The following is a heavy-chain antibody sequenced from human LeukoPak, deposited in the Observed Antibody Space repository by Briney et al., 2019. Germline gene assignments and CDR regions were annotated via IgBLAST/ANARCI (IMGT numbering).Heavy chain of an antibody. D-gene: IGHD1-14*01. CDR1: GGTFSSYA. CDR2: IIPILGIA. CDR3: ARTTPSALAAFDI. J-gene: IGHJ3*02. V-gene: IGHV1-69*04. Sequence: GASVKVSCKASGGTFSSYAISWVRQAPGQGLEWMGRIIPILGIANYAQKFQGRVTITADKSTSTAYMELSSLRSEDTAVYYCARTTPSALAAFDIWGQGTMVTVSS.